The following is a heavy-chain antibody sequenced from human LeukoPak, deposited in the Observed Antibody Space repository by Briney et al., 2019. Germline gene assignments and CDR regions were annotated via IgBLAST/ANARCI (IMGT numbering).Heavy chain of an antibody. CDR1: GYTFTGYY. D-gene: IGHD4-11*01. J-gene: IGHJ6*02. CDR2: INPNSGGT. CDR3: ASRGDYSGDHYFYYGVDV. Sequence: ASVKVSCKASGYTFTGYYLHWVRQAPGQGLEWMGWINPNSGGTNYAQKFQGRVTMTRDTSISTAYMEVSGLRSDDTAVYYCASRGDYSGDHYFYYGVDVWGQGTTVTVSS. V-gene: IGHV1-2*02.